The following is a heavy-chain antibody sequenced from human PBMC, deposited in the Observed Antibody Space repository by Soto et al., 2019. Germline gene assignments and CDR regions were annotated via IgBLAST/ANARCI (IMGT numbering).Heavy chain of an antibody. Sequence: QVQLVKSGAEVKKPGASVKVSCKASGYTFPSYGISWVRQAPGQGLEWMGWISAYNGNTNYAQKLQGRVTMTTDTATRTCYMELRSLRPHDTTVDYCARDRMVGGDWCLFDYWGQGTMVTVFS. V-gene: IGHV1-18*01. D-gene: IGHD2-21*01. J-gene: IGHJ4*02. CDR1: GYTFPSYG. CDR2: ISAYNGNT. CDR3: ARDRMVGGDWCLFDY.